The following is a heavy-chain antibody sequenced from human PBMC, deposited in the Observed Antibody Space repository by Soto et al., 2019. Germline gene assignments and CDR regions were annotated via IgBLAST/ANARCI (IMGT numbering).Heavy chain of an antibody. Sequence: QVQLQESGPGLVKPSQTLSLTCTVSGGSISSGGYYWSWIRQHPGKGLEWIGYIYYSGSTYYNPSLXXXVXXSVATSKNQFSLKLSSVTAAATSVYYCARGPPLGYWGQGTLVTVSS. J-gene: IGHJ4*02. CDR3: ARGPPLGY. CDR2: IYYSGST. CDR1: GGSISSGGYY. V-gene: IGHV4-31*03.